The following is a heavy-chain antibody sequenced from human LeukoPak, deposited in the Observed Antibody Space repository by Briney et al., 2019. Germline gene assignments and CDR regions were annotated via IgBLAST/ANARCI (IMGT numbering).Heavy chain of an antibody. CDR2: IWYDGSNK. Sequence: GGSLRLSCAASGFTFSSYGMPWVRQAPGKGLEWVAVIWYDGSNKYYADSVKGRFTISRDNSKNTLYLQMNSLRAEDTAVYYCARVESITDYYYYGMDVWGQGTTVTVSS. V-gene: IGHV3-33*01. D-gene: IGHD3-10*01. CDR3: ARVESITDYYYYGMDV. CDR1: GFTFSSYG. J-gene: IGHJ6*02.